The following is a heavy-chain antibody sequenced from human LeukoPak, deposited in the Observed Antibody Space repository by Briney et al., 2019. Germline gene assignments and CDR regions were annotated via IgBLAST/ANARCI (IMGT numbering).Heavy chain of an antibody. Sequence: GGSLRLSCAASGFRFTYYGMSWVRQAPGKGLEWVSGISGSRSDETTYYADSVKGRFTISRDNSKNTVYLQMNSLRAEDTAVYYCAKDLPRSSGTYYYYYGMDVWGQGTTVTVSS. CDR2: ISGSRSDETT. J-gene: IGHJ6*02. D-gene: IGHD1-1*01. V-gene: IGHV3-23*01. CDR1: GFRFTYYG. CDR3: AKDLPRSSGTYYYYYGMDV.